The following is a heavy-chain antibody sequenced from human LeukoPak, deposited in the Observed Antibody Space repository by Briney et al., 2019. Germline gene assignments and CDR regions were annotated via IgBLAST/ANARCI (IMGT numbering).Heavy chain of an antibody. CDR3: ARRLDGGFDY. J-gene: IGHJ4*02. V-gene: IGHV4-39*01. Sequence: SETLSLTCTVSGGSISSASSYWGWIRQPPGKGLEWIGNIYYSGSAYYNLSLKSRVTISVDTSKNQFSLKLSSVTAADTAVYYCARRLDGGFDYWGQGTLVTVSS. CDR2: IYYSGSA. D-gene: IGHD3-16*01. CDR1: GGSISSASSY.